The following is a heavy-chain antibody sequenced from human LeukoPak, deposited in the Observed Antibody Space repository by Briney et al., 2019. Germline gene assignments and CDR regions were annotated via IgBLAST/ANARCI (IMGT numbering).Heavy chain of an antibody. V-gene: IGHV3-7*04. Sequence: PGGSLRLSCVASGFTFRSFWMSWVRQAPGKGLEWVANIRDDGREIHYVDSVEGRFTISRDNAKNSLHLQMNSLRAEDTAMYYCARDRGGKDYWGQGTLVTVSS. D-gene: IGHD3-16*01. J-gene: IGHJ4*02. CDR1: GFTFRSFW. CDR3: ARDRGGKDY. CDR2: IRDDGREI.